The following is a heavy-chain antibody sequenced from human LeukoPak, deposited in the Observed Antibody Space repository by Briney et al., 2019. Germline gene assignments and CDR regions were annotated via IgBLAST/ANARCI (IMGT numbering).Heavy chain of an antibody. V-gene: IGHV3-21*01. D-gene: IGHD5-12*01. CDR1: GFTFSSYS. CDR2: ISSSSSYI. Sequence: PGGSLRLSCAASGFTFSSYSMNWVRQAPGKGLEWVSSISSSSSYIYYADSVKGRFTISRDNAKNSLYLQMNSLRAEDTAVYYCARVKDGIVATRRGIGDLDYWAREPWSPSPQ. J-gene: IGHJ4*02. CDR3: ARVKDGIVATRRGIGDLDY.